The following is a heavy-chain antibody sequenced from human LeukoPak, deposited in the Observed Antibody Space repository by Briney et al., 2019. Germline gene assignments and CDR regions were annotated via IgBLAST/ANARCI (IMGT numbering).Heavy chain of an antibody. J-gene: IGHJ6*02. CDR2: IWYDGSNK. CDR3: ARTDGRSDYYYAMDD. CDR1: GFTFSSYG. V-gene: IGHV3-33*01. Sequence: GGSLRLSCAASGFTFSSYGMHWVRQAPGKGLEWVAVIWYDGSNKYYADSVKGRFTISRDNSKNTLYLQMNSLRAEDTAVYCCARTDGRSDYYYAMDDWGQGTTVTVSS. D-gene: IGHD1-14*01.